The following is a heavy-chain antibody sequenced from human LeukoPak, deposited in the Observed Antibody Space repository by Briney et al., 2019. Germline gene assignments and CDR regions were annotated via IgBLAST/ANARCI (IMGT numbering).Heavy chain of an antibody. D-gene: IGHD1-1*01. CDR2: IYYSGST. Sequence: SETLSLTCTVSGGSISSYYWSWIRQPPGKGLEWIGYIYYSGSTNYNPSLKSRVTISVDTSKNQFSLKLSSVTPADTAVYYCARTSKLDPDAFDIWGQGTMVTVSS. V-gene: IGHV4-59*01. CDR1: GGSISSYY. CDR3: ARTSKLDPDAFDI. J-gene: IGHJ3*02.